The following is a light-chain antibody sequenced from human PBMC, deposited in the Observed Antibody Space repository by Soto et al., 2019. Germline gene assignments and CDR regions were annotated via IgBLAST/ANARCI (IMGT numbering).Light chain of an antibody. CDR1: QTILYSSNNKNY. Sequence: DIVMTQSPDSLSVPLGERATISCKPSQTILYSSNNKNYLAWFQQKPGQPPKLLIYWASTRNSGVPDRFSGSGSGTDFTLSISGLQAEDAAIYYCQQYYHVPVTFGQGTRLEI. CDR3: QQYYHVPVT. V-gene: IGKV4-1*01. J-gene: IGKJ5*01. CDR2: WAS.